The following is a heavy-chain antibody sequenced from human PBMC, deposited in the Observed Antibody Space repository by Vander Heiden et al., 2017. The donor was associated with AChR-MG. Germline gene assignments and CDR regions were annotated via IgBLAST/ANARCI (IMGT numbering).Heavy chain of an antibody. CDR1: GFSLSTSGVG. Sequence: QITLKESGPTLVKPTQTLTLTCTFSGFSLSTSGVGVGWIRQPPGKALEWLALIYWDDDKRYSPSLKSRLTITKDTSKNQVVLTMTNMDPVDTATYYCAHSPPWITVWGSYRYFDYWGQGTLVTVSS. CDR2: IYWDDDK. V-gene: IGHV2-5*02. CDR3: AHSPPWITVWGSYRYFDY. J-gene: IGHJ4*02. D-gene: IGHD3-16*02.